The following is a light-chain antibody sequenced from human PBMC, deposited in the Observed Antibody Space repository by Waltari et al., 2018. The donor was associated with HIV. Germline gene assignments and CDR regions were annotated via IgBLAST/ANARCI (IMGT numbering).Light chain of an antibody. V-gene: IGLV1-40*01. CDR2: DNT. Sequence: SLLPQPPSVSGAPGPRVTISCTGSTPNLGAAYLVHCSQQVPGTAPKLLIYDNTNRPSGVPDRFSGSKSGTSASLAISGLQAEDEAEYYCQSYDDRLDGSKIFGGGTKVTVL. CDR1: TPNLGAAYL. CDR3: QSYDDRLDGSKI. J-gene: IGLJ2*01.